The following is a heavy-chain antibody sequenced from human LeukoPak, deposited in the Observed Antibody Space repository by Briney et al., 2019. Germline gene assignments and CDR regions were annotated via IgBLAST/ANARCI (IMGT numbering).Heavy chain of an antibody. D-gene: IGHD2-15*01. Sequence: GASVKVSCKASGYTFTGYYMHWVRQAPGQGLEWMGWINPNSGGTNYAQKFQGRVTMTRDTSISTAYMELSRLRSDDTAVYYCARVQWGANCSGGSCWFGFDPWGQGTLVTVSS. J-gene: IGHJ5*02. CDR3: ARVQWGANCSGGSCWFGFDP. V-gene: IGHV1-2*02. CDR1: GYTFTGYY. CDR2: INPNSGGT.